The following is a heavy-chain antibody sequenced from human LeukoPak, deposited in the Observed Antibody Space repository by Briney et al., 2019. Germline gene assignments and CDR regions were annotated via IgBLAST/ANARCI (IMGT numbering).Heavy chain of an antibody. V-gene: IGHV3-21*01. D-gene: IGHD6-19*01. CDR2: ISNSSTYI. CDR1: GFTFSSNW. J-gene: IGHJ4*02. Sequence: PGGSLRLSCAASGFTFSSNWMRWVRQAPGQGLEWVSSISNSSTYIYYADSVKGRFTISRDNVQNSLHLQMNSLRAEDTAVYYCARDLGYSSGWEVLPLFDYWGQGTLVTVSS. CDR3: ARDLGYSSGWEVLPLFDY.